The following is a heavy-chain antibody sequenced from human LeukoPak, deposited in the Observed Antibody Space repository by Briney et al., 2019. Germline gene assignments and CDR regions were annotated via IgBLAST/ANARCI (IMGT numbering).Heavy chain of an antibody. J-gene: IGHJ4*01. CDR3: ERDQGRGVTPYLDY. D-gene: IGHD3-10*01. CDR2: ISPSASPSRSYS. CDR1: GFSFNTYG. Sequence: GGPQRLPCAPSGFSFNTYGMHWARRAPGKGLEGVSSISPSASPSRSYSYDGESVKGRFTVSTDNAQNSLYLQMDSLRGEDTAMYYCERDQGRGVTPYLDYWGHGTLVTVSS. V-gene: IGHV3-21*01.